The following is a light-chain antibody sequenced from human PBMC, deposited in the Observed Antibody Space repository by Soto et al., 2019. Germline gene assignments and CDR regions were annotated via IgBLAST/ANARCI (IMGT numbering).Light chain of an antibody. Sequence: QSVLTQPASVSGSPRQSITISCTGTSSDVGAYIFVSWYQQHPGKAPKLMIYDIINRPSGVSNRFSGSKSGNTASLTISGLQAEDEADYYCVSFTTSRSYVFGTGTKLTVL. CDR2: DII. CDR3: VSFTTSRSYV. CDR1: SSDVGAYIF. V-gene: IGLV2-14*03. J-gene: IGLJ1*01.